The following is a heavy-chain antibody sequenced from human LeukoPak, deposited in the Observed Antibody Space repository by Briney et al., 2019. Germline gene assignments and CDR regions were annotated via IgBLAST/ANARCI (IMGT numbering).Heavy chain of an antibody. V-gene: IGHV4-34*01. Sequence: LETLSLTCAVYGGSFSGYYWSWIRQPPGKGLEWIGEINHSGSTNYNPSLKSRVTISVDTSKNQFSLKLSSVTAADTAVYYCARGTSCYWYYYYGMDVWGQGTTVTVSS. CDR2: INHSGST. CDR3: ARGTSCYWYYYYGMDV. J-gene: IGHJ6*02. CDR1: GGSFSGYY. D-gene: IGHD2-2*01.